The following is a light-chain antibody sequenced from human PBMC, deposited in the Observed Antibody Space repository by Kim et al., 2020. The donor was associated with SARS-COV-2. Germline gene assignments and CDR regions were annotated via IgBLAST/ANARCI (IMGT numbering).Light chain of an antibody. CDR2: GAS. J-gene: IGKJ4*01. CDR1: QSVSSNS. CDR3: QQYDNSPPVT. V-gene: IGKV3-20*01. Sequence: PGEQATLSCRASQSVSSNSLVWYQQKPGQAPRLLIYGASSRATGIPDRFSGSGSGTDFTLTISRLEPEDFAVYYCQQYDNSPPVTFGGGTKVDIK.